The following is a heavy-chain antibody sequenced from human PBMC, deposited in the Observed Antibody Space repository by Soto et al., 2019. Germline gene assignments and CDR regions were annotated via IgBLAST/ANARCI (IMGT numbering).Heavy chain of an antibody. J-gene: IGHJ4*02. CDR3: ARQRWLVTYDY. D-gene: IGHD6-19*01. CDR2: IYYSGST. V-gene: IGHV4-39*01. Sequence: SETLSLTCTVSGGSISSSSYYWGWIRQPPGKGLEWIGSIYYSGSTYYNPSLKSRVTISVDTSKNQFSLKLSSVTAADTAVYYCARQRWLVTYDYWGQGTLVTVSS. CDR1: GGSISSSSYY.